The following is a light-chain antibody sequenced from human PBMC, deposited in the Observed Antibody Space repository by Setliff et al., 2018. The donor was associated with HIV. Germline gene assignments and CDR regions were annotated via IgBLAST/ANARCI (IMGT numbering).Light chain of an antibody. CDR1: SSNIGSNT. J-gene: IGLJ2*01. Sequence: QSALTQPPSASGTPGQRVTISCSGSSSNIGSNTVNWYQQLPGTAPTLLIYNNNQRSSGVPDRFSGSKSGTSASLAISGLQSEDEADYYCAAWDDSLNGVVFGGGTKVTVL. CDR3: AAWDDSLNGVV. V-gene: IGLV1-44*01. CDR2: NNN.